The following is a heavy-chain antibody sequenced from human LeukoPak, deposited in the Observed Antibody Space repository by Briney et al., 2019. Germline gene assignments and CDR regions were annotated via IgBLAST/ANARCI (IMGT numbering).Heavy chain of an antibody. J-gene: IGHJ4*02. CDR1: GGSLSNYY. V-gene: IGHV4-59*01. D-gene: IGHD3-16*01. CDR2: IYETGIT. Sequence: ETLSLTCTVSGGSLSNYYWSWIRQPPGRGLEWIGHIYETGITTYNPSLKSRVTISVDTSKNQFSLRLASVTVADTAVYYCARGRIGGPKAPFDYWGQGTLVTVSS. CDR3: ARGRIGGPKAPFDY.